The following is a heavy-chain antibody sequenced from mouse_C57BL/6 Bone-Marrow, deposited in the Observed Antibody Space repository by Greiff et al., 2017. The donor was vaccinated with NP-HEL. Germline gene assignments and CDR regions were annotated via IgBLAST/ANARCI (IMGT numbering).Heavy chain of an antibody. Sequence: VQLQQSGAELARPGASVKLSCKASGYTFTSYGISWVKQRTGQGLEWIGEIYPRSGNTYYNEKFKGKATLTADKSSSTAYMELRSLTSEDSAVYFCARAYYGSSSYAMDYWGQGTSVTVSS. J-gene: IGHJ4*01. CDR2: IYPRSGNT. V-gene: IGHV1-81*01. CDR1: GYTFTSYG. CDR3: ARAYYGSSSYAMDY. D-gene: IGHD1-1*01.